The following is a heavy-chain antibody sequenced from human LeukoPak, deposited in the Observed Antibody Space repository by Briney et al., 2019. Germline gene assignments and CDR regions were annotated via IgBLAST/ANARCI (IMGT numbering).Heavy chain of an antibody. CDR2: IKQDGSEK. V-gene: IGHV3-7*01. D-gene: IGHD5-12*01. CDR1: GFTFSSYW. CDR3: ARVRLGLRYYFDY. J-gene: IGHJ4*02. Sequence: PGGSLRLSCAASGFTFSSYWMSWVRQAPGKGLEWVANIKQDGSEKYYVDSVKGRFTISRDNAKNSLYLQMNSLRAEDTAVYYCARVRLGLRYYFDYWGQGTLVTVSS.